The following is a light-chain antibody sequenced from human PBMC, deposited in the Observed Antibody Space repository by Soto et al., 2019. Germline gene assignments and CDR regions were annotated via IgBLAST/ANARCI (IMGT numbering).Light chain of an antibody. V-gene: IGKV1D-12*01. J-gene: IGKJ5*01. Sequence: IQMTQSPSSVSASGGDRGTITCLASQGITNRLAWYQQKPGKAPKLLIYEASSLQSGVPSRISGSGSGTDFTLTISSLQPEDFATYYCQQANSFPITFGQGTRLEIK. CDR3: QQANSFPIT. CDR1: QGITNR. CDR2: EAS.